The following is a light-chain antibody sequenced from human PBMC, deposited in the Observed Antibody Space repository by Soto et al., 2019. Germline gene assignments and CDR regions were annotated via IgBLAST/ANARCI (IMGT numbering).Light chain of an antibody. CDR2: DVS. Sequence: DIQMTQSPSTLSASVGDRVTITCRASQTISTWLAWYQHKPGRHPKLLIFDVSTLGSGVPSRFRGSGSGTEFTLTITNVQPYDFATYYCQHYHSYSNTFGQGTKLDIK. CDR3: QHYHSYSNT. V-gene: IGKV1-5*01. J-gene: IGKJ2*01. CDR1: QTISTW.